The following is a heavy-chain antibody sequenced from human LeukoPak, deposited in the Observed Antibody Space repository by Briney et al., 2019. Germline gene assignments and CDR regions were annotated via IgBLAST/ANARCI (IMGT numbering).Heavy chain of an antibody. CDR1: GGTFSSYA. CDR3: ASSPFELTGPFDY. D-gene: IGHD3-9*01. Sequence: SVKVSCTASGGTFSSYAISWVRQAPGQGLEWMGGIIPIFGTANYAQKFQGRVTITADESTSTAYMELSSLRSEDTAVYYCASSPFELTGPFDYWGQGTLVTVSS. V-gene: IGHV1-69*13. CDR2: IIPIFGTA. J-gene: IGHJ4*02.